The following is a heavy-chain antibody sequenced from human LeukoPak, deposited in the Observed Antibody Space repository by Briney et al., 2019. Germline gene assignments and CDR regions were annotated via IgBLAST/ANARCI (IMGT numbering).Heavy chain of an antibody. Sequence: PSETLSLACTVSGGSISSYYWSWIRQPPGKGLEWIGYIYYSGSTNYNPSLKSRVTISVDTSKNQFSLKLSSVTAADTAVYYCARVQAYGGKGYFDYWGQGTLVTVSS. CDR2: IYYSGST. J-gene: IGHJ4*02. CDR3: ARVQAYGGKGYFDY. CDR1: GGSISSYY. D-gene: IGHD1-1*01. V-gene: IGHV4-59*01.